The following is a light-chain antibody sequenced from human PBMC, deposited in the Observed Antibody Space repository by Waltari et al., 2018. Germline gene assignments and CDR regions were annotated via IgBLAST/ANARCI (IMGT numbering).Light chain of an antibody. Sequence: QSALTQPPSASGSPGQSVTISCTGPSTDPDDYNFVAWYQQQPGKAPQRIIHEITKRATGVPDPFSGSRSATTASLTVSGLQYEDEGDYYCSSYGGSSTLVFGGGTKLTVL. J-gene: IGLJ2*01. CDR1: STDPDDYNF. V-gene: IGLV2-8*01. CDR2: EIT. CDR3: SSYGGSSTLV.